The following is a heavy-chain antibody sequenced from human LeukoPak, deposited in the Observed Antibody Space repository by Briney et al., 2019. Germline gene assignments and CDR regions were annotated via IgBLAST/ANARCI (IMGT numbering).Heavy chain of an antibody. Sequence: SETLSLTSAVSGGSISSGGYSWSWIRQPPGKGLEWIGYIYHSGSTYYNPSLKSRVTISVDRSKNQFSLKLSSVTAADTAVYYCARGEGTVVTLDYWGQGTLVTVSS. J-gene: IGHJ4*02. CDR1: GGSISSGGYS. CDR3: ARGEGTVVTLDY. V-gene: IGHV4-30-2*01. CDR2: IYHSGST. D-gene: IGHD4-23*01.